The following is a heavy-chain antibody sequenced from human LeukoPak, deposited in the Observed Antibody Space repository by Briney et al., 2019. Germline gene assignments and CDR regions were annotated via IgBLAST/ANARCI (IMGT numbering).Heavy chain of an antibody. D-gene: IGHD3-10*01. CDR3: ARHRTAMNQYGPYDTFDT. Sequence: PSETLALTCTVSGVSISSNGHYWGWVRQPPGKGLEWIGSIYYNGKNYYNPHLKSRVTISQDAYKNQFSLRFSSVTAADTAVYYCARHRTAMNQYGPYDTFDTWGQGTMVTVSS. CDR2: IYYNGKN. J-gene: IGHJ3*02. V-gene: IGHV4-39*01. CDR1: GVSISSNGHY.